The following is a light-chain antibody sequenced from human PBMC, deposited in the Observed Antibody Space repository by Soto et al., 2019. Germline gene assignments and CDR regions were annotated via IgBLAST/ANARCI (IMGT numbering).Light chain of an antibody. CDR3: QQSYSTPRT. Sequence: EVVMTQSPATLSVSPGEGVTLSCRASQGIGDTLAWYQHKPGQTPRLLIYATSTLHSGVPSRFSGSASGTDFTLTISSLQPEDFATYYCQQSYSTPRTFGQGTKVEIK. J-gene: IGKJ1*01. CDR1: QGIGDT. V-gene: IGKV3-15*01. CDR2: ATS.